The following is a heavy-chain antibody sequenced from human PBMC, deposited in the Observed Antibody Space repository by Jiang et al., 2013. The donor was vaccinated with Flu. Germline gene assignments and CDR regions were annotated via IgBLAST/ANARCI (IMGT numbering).Heavy chain of an antibody. CDR2: STLAMVT. CDR3: ARGGYDFWSGWDY. CDR1: SYA. D-gene: IGHD3-3*01. V-gene: IGHV1-3*01. Sequence: SYAMHWVRQAPDKGLSGWDGSTLAMVTQNNSQKFQGRVTITRDTSASTAYMELSSLRSEDTAVYYCARGGYDFWSGWDYWGQGTLVTVSS. J-gene: IGHJ4*02.